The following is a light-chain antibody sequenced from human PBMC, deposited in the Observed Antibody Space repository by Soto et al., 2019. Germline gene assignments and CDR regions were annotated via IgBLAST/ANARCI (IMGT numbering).Light chain of an antibody. V-gene: IGKV3-20*01. J-gene: IGKJ1*01. Sequence: EIVLTQSPGTLSLSPGERATLSCRASQTISSSYLAIAWYQQKPGQPPRLLIYVASSSATGLPDRCSGSGSATDFNLTISRLEPEDFAVYYCQQHDTSPWTFGQGTRVEIK. CDR2: VAS. CDR3: QQHDTSPWT. CDR1: QTISSSY.